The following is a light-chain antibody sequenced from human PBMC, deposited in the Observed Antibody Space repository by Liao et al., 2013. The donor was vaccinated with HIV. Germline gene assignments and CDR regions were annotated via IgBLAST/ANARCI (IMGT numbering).Light chain of an antibody. J-gene: IGLJ3*02. CDR1: NIGSKS. Sequence: SYVLPQPPSVSVAPGQTARITCGGNNIGSKSVHWYQQKPGQAPXLVIYSDTDRPSGIPERFSGSNSGNTATLTISRVEAGDEADYYCQVWDSSSDHRVFGGGTKLTVL. CDR3: QVWDSSSDHRV. CDR2: SDT. V-gene: IGLV3-21*04.